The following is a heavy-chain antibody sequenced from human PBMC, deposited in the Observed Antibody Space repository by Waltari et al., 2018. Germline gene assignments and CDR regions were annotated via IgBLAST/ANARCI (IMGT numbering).Heavy chain of an antibody. Sequence: QLQLQESGPGLVKPSETLSLTCTVSGGSISHNTYYWGWIRQPPGKGLEWIGSIFYSGSTYYNPSLRSRVTIVVDTSKNQFSLKLTSVTAADTAVYYCARDVVIMENWFVPWGQGTLVTVSS. CDR2: IFYSGST. CDR1: GGSISHNTYY. CDR3: ARDVVIMENWFVP. D-gene: IGHD2-15*01. J-gene: IGHJ5*02. V-gene: IGHV4-39*07.